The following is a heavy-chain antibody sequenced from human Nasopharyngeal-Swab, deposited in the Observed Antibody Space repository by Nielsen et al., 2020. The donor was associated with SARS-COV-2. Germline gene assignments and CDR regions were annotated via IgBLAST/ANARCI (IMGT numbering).Heavy chain of an antibody. CDR2: ISSSSSYI. CDR1: GFTFSNYS. J-gene: IGHJ4*02. CDR3: ARADGQWLNPVYYFDY. Sequence: GESLKISCAASGFTFSNYSMNWVRQAPGKGLEWVSSISSSSSYIYYADSVKGRFTISRDNAKNTLYLQMNSLRAEDTAVYYCARADGQWLNPVYYFDYWGQGTLVTVSS. V-gene: IGHV3-21*01. D-gene: IGHD6-19*01.